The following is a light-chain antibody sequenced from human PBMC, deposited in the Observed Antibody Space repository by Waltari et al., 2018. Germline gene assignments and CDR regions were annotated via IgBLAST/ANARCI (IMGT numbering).Light chain of an antibody. CDR1: SRDVGGYNY. V-gene: IGLV2-8*01. CDR3: SSYAGSNNLV. Sequence: QSALTQPPSASGSPGQSVTISGTGTSRDVGGYNYFSWYQQHTGKAPKLMIYDVSKRPSGVPDRFSGSKSGNTASLTVSGLQAEDEADYYCSSYAGSNNLVFGGGTKLTVL. J-gene: IGLJ2*01. CDR2: DVS.